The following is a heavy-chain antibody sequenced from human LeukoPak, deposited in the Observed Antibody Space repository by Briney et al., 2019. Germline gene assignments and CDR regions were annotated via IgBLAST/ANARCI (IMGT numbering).Heavy chain of an antibody. J-gene: IGHJ4*01. V-gene: IGHV4-34*01. Sequence: GSLRLSCTASGFTFSSYAMSWIRQPPGKGLEWIGEINHRGSTNYNPSLKSRVTISVDTSKNQFSLKLSSVTAADTAVYYCARDGRDTSALYNPLRFDYWGQGTLVTVSS. CDR2: INHRGST. CDR3: ARDGRDTSALYNPLRFDY. CDR1: GFTFSSYA. D-gene: IGHD1-1*01.